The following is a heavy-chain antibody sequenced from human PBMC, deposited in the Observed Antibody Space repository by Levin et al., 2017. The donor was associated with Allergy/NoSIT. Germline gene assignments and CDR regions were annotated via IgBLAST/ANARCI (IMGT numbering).Heavy chain of an antibody. J-gene: IGHJ4*02. CDR1: GGSISGYY. Sequence: RPSETLSLTCTVPGGSISGYYWSWIRQSPGRGLEWIGSIFSSGTTNYNPSLKSRVTISVDTSKNQFSLKLSSVTAADTAVYYCARVMVHDSSGYYYPADFDYWGQGTLVTVSS. CDR2: IFSSGTT. CDR3: ARVMVHDSSGYYYPADFDY. D-gene: IGHD3-22*01. V-gene: IGHV4-59*01.